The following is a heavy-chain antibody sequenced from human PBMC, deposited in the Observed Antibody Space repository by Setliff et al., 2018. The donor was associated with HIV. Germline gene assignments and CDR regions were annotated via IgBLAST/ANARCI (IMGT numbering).Heavy chain of an antibody. CDR2: IEKETNGGTR. V-gene: IGHV3-15*04. CDR1: GLPFSYAW. J-gene: IGHJ4*02. CDR3: TTDLGSGRFSWNNN. Sequence: GSLRLSCVASGLPFSYAWLSWVRQAPGKGLEWVGRIEKETNGGTRDYAAPVKGRFTISRDDSKNTLSLQMNSLKTEDTAIYYCTTDLGSGRFSWNNNWGQGTLVTVSS. D-gene: IGHD1-26*01.